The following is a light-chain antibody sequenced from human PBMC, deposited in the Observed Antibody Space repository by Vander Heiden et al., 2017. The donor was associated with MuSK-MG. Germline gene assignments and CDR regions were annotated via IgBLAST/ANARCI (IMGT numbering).Light chain of an antibody. V-gene: IGKV1-12*01. J-gene: IGKJ4*01. Sequence: DTQMTQSPSSVSASVGDRVTITCRASQSISSWLAWYQQKPGKAPKLLIYAASSLQSGVPSRFSGSGSGTDFTLTISSLHPEDFATYYCQQANSFPGAFGGGTKVEIK. CDR1: QSISSW. CDR2: AAS. CDR3: QQANSFPGA.